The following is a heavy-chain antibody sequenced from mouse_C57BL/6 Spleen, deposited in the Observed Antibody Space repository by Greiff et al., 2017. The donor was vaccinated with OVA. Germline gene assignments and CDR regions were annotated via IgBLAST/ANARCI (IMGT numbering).Heavy chain of an antibody. D-gene: IGHD2-2*01. CDR2: IYPRSGNT. Sequence: QVQLQQSGAELARPGASVKLSCKASGYTFTSYGISWVKQRTGQGLEWIGEIYPRSGNTYYNEKFKGKATLTADKSSSTAYMELRSLTSEDSAVYFCARGRISTMVTTEYFDYWGQGTTLTVSS. CDR1: GYTFTSYG. CDR3: ARGRISTMVTTEYFDY. V-gene: IGHV1-81*01. J-gene: IGHJ2*01.